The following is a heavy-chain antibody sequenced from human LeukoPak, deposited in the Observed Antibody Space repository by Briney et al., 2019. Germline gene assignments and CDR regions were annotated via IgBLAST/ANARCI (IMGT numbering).Heavy chain of an antibody. Sequence: ASVTVSCKASVYTFTSYGLSWVRQPPGQGLEWMGWISAYNGNTNYAQKLQGRVTMTTDTSTNTASMELRSLRSDDTAVYYCARSSGWFASSDPWGQGTLVTVSS. CDR1: VYTFTSYG. CDR2: ISAYNGNT. CDR3: ARSSGWFASSDP. V-gene: IGHV1-18*04. J-gene: IGHJ5*02. D-gene: IGHD6-19*01.